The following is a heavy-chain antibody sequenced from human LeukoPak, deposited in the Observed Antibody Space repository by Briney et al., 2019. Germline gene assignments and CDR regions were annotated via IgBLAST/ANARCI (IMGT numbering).Heavy chain of an antibody. CDR1: GFTFSTYA. J-gene: IGHJ4*02. CDR2: ISGSGGST. V-gene: IGHV3-23*01. Sequence: GGSLRLSCAASGFTFSTYAMSWVRQAPGKGLEWVSGISGSGGSTFYADSVKGRFTISRDNSKNTLYVQMKSLRAEDTAVYYCAKPSVDTSMVDSHFDSWGRGTLVTVSS. D-gene: IGHD5-18*01. CDR3: AKPSVDTSMVDSHFDS.